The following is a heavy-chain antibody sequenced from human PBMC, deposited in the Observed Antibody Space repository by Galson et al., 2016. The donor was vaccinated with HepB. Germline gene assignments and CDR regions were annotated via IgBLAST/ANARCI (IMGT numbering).Heavy chain of an antibody. V-gene: IGHV3-64*01. D-gene: IGHD5-12*01. CDR1: GFTVSSYV. Sequence: SLRLSCAASGFTVSSYVMHWVRQGPGKGLGYVSSISSNGGSTYYANSVKGRFTNSRDNSKNTLYLQKRSLRVEDMAVYYCAREDIVATICDYYYGMDVWGKGTTVTVSP. CDR2: ISSNGGST. J-gene: IGHJ6*04. CDR3: AREDIVATICDYYYGMDV.